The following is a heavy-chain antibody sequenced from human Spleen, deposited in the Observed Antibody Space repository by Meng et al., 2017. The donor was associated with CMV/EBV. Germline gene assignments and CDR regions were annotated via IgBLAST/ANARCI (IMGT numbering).Heavy chain of an antibody. CDR3: TTSPFDP. J-gene: IGHJ5*02. V-gene: IGHV3-15*07. CDR2: IKSKTNGGTT. CDR1: GFTFNNAW. Sequence: GGSLRLSCAASGFTFNNAWMNWVRQAPGKGLEWVGHIKSKTNGGTTDYAAPVKGRFTISRDDSKNTLYLQMNSLKTEDTAVYYCTTSPFDPWGQGPQVTVSS.